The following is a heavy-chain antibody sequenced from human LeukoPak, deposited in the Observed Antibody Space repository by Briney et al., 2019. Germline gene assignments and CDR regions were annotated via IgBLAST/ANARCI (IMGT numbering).Heavy chain of an antibody. J-gene: IGHJ4*02. Sequence: GESLKISCKGSGNSFTNYWIAWVRQMPGKGLEWMGIIYPGDSDTRYSPSFQDQVTISADKSISTACLQWSSLKASDTAMYYCARVTGLSGQVDYWGQGILATVSS. CDR1: GNSFTNYW. V-gene: IGHV5-51*01. D-gene: IGHD5/OR15-5a*01. CDR3: ARVTGLSGQVDY. CDR2: IYPGDSDT.